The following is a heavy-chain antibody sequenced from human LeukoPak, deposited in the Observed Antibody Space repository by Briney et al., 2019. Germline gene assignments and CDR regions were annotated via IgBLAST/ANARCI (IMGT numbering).Heavy chain of an antibody. Sequence: GESLKISCAASGFRFKSYAMSWVRQAPGMGLEWVSSISGRGDITYFADSMKGRFTISRDNSKSTLYLQLNSLRADDTAVYFCAKVSLAGYNSGAHFDLWGQGTLVTVSS. J-gene: IGHJ4*02. CDR2: ISGRGDIT. CDR3: AKVSLAGYNSGAHFDL. D-gene: IGHD6-19*01. V-gene: IGHV3-23*01. CDR1: GFRFKSYA.